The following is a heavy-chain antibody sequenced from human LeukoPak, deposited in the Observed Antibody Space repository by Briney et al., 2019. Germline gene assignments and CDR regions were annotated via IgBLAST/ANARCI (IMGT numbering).Heavy chain of an antibody. V-gene: IGHV3-23*01. CDR1: ELTFRSYA. J-gene: IGHJ4*02. CDR2: ISGSGYTT. Sequence: RGSLRLSCAASELTFRSYAMSWVRKPPGKGLDWASGISGSGYTTDYADSVKGRLTISRDNSKNTLYLQMDSLRAEDTAVYYCAKDRSRSSSWLHFDYWGQGTLVTVSS. CDR3: AKDRSRSSSWLHFDY. D-gene: IGHD6-13*01.